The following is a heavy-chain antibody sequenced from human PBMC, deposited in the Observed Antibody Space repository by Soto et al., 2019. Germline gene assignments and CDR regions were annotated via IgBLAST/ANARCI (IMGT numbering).Heavy chain of an antibody. CDR3: VIRAITATTKWGAFDV. Sequence: EVQLLESGGGLVQPGGSLRLSCAASGFTFSSFVMNWVRQAPGKGLEWVSTISPGADVSHYTDSVKGRFTISRDNSRRTLHLQMDSLRVEDADVDFCVIRAITATTKWGAFDVWGQGTAVTVSS. J-gene: IGHJ3*01. V-gene: IGHV3-23*01. CDR2: ISPGADVS. CDR1: GFTFSSFV. D-gene: IGHD1-20*01.